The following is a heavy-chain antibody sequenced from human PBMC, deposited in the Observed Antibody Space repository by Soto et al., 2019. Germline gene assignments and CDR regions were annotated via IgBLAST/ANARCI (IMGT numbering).Heavy chain of an antibody. CDR1: GGTFSSYS. J-gene: IGHJ6*02. CDR3: ARERSYYYAMDV. CDR2: VIPIFGKP. Sequence: QVQLVQSGAEVKKSGSPVKVSCTASGGTFSSYSINWVRQAPGQGLEWMGGVIPIFGKPTYAQKFKGRLTITADKSTSTASMELTSLRYDDTAVYYWARERSYYYAMDVWGQGTTVTVSS. V-gene: IGHV1-69*06.